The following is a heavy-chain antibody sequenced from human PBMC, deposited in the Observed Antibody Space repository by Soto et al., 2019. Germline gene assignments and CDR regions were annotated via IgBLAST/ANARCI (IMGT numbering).Heavy chain of an antibody. CDR3: AREQLQVVIPDY. D-gene: IGHD6-13*01. CDR2: IKQDGSEK. J-gene: IGHJ4*02. Sequence: EVQLVESGGGLVQPGGSLRLSCAASGFTFSSYWMNWVRQDPGKGLEWVANIKQDGSEKYYLDSVKGRFTISRDNTKNSLYLQMNSLRAEDTAVYYCAREQLQVVIPDYLGQGTLVTVSS. V-gene: IGHV3-7*01. CDR1: GFTFSSYW.